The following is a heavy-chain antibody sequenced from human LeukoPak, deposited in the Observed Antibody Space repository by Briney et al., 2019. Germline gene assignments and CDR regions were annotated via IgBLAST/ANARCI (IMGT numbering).Heavy chain of an antibody. CDR2: ISYDGSNK. J-gene: IGHJ4*02. V-gene: IGHV3-30*18. CDR3: AKSSVGSFGDY. Sequence: GGSLRLSCAASGFTFSSYGMHWVRQAPGKGLEWVAVISYDGSNKYYADSVKGRFTISRDNSKNTLYLQMNSLRAEDTAVCYCAKSSVGSFGDYWGQGTLDTVSS. D-gene: IGHD3-10*01. CDR1: GFTFSSYG.